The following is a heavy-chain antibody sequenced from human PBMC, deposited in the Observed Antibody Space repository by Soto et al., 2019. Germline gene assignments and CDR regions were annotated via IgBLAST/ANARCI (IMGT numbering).Heavy chain of an antibody. CDR2: IIPIFGTA. Sequence: ASVKVSCKAFGGTFSSYAISWVRQAPGQGLEWMGGIIPIFGTANYAQKFQSRVTITADKSTSTAYMELSGLRSEDTAVYYCARERGGAVAGSNYYYYYGMDVWGQGTTVTVSS. D-gene: IGHD6-19*01. V-gene: IGHV1-69*06. CDR3: ARERGGAVAGSNYYYYYGMDV. J-gene: IGHJ6*02. CDR1: GGTFSSYA.